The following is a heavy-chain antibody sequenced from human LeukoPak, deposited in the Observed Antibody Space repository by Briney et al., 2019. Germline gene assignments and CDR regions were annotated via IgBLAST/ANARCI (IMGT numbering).Heavy chain of an antibody. CDR2: ISSSSSYI. Sequence: GGSLRLSCAASGFTFSSYSMNWVRQAPEKGLEWVSSISSSSSYIYYADSVKGRFTISRDNAKNSLYLQMNSLRAEDTAVYYCARDLAVAGTLDYWGQGTLVTVSS. CDR3: ARDLAVAGTLDY. D-gene: IGHD6-19*01. V-gene: IGHV3-21*01. J-gene: IGHJ4*02. CDR1: GFTFSSYS.